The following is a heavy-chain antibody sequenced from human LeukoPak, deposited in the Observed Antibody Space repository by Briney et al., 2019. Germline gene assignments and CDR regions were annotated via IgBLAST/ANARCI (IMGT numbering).Heavy chain of an antibody. D-gene: IGHD6-19*01. CDR1: GFTFSSYA. CDR2: ISGSGGST. Sequence: PGGSLRLSCAASGFTFSSYAMSWVRQAPGKGLEWVSAISGSGGSTYYADSVKGRFTISRDNSKNTLYLQMNSLRAEDTAVYYCAKGPTWGIAVADDYWGQGTLVTVSS. CDR3: AKGPTWGIAVADDY. V-gene: IGHV3-23*01. J-gene: IGHJ4*02.